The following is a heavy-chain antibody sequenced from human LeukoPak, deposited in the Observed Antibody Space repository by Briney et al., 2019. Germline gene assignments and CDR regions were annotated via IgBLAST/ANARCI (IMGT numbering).Heavy chain of an antibody. J-gene: IGHJ4*02. D-gene: IGHD5-18*01. CDR2: IYTSGST. CDR3: ARDVGGYNYGYSLDY. Sequence: MTSETLSLTCTVSGGSISSYYWNRIRQPAGKGLEWIGRIYTSGSTSYNSSLKSRVTMSVDTSKNQFSLKLSSVTAADTAVYYCARDVGGYNYGYSLDYWGQGTLVSVSS. CDR1: GGSISSYY. V-gene: IGHV4-4*07.